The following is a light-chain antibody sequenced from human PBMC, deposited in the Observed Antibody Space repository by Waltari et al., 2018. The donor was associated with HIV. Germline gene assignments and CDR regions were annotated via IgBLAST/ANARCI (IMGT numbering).Light chain of an antibody. CDR2: KDN. Sequence: QSVPTQPPSASGTPGQRVAISCSGSNSNIGSNFVYWYQQLPGTAPKLLIHKDNLLPSGSPVRVSASKSGSSSSLAISGLRSEDEAEYYCATWDDILSGYLFGTGTKVTVL. J-gene: IGLJ1*01. CDR3: ATWDDILSGYL. V-gene: IGLV1-47*01. CDR1: NSNIGSNF.